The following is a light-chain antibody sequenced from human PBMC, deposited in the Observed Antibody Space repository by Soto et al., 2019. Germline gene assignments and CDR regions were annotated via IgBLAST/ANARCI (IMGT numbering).Light chain of an antibody. CDR1: SSDVGGYNY. Sequence: QSALTQPASVSGSPGQSITISCTGTSSDVGGYNYVSWYQQHPGKAPKLMIYDVSNRPSGVSNRFSGSKSGNTASLTISGLQAEDEADYYCSSSTSSSTPVFGGGTELTV. V-gene: IGLV2-14*01. CDR2: DVS. J-gene: IGLJ3*02. CDR3: SSSTSSSTPV.